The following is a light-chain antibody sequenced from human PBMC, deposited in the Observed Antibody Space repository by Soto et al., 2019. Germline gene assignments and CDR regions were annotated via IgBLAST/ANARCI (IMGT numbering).Light chain of an antibody. Sequence: QSVLTQPPSASGTPGQRVTISCSGSSSNIGSNTVNWYQQLPGTAPKLLIYSNDQRPSGVPDRFSGSKSGTSASLAISWLQSEDEADYYCAAWDDRLSAVVFGGGTKLTVL. V-gene: IGLV1-44*01. CDR2: SND. CDR3: AAWDDRLSAVV. J-gene: IGLJ2*01. CDR1: SSNIGSNT.